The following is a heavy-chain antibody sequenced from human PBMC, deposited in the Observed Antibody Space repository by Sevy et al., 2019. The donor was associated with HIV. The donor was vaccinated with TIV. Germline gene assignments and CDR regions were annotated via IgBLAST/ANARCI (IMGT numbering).Heavy chain of an antibody. Sequence: SETLSLTCSVSGDSITSSSYYWGWIRQPPGKGLEWIGIIYYRGNTYYNPSLKSRVTIFVDTSKNHFSLQLTSVTAADTAFYYCARRAYGSSHYFDYWGQGTLVTVSS. D-gene: IGHD6-13*01. CDR1: GDSITSSSYY. CDR3: ARRAYGSSHYFDY. V-gene: IGHV4-39*02. CDR2: IYYRGNT. J-gene: IGHJ4*02.